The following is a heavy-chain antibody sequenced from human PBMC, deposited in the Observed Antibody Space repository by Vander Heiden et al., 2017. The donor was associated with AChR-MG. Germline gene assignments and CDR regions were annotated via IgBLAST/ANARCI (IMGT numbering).Heavy chain of an antibody. V-gene: IGHV3-33*01. Sequence: QVQLVESGGGVVQPGRSLRLSCAASGSTFSSYGMHWVRQAPGKGLEWVAVIWYDGSNKYYADAVKGRFTISRDKSKNTLYLQMNSLRAEDTAVYYCARACGAVVTAMDYWGHVTLVTVSS. CDR2: IWYDGSNK. D-gene: IGHD2-21*02. CDR3: ARACGAVVTAMDY. CDR1: GSTFSSYG. J-gene: IGHJ4*01.